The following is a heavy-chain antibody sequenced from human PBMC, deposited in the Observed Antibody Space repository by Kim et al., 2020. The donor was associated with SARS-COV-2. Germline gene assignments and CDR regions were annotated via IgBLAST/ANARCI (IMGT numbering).Heavy chain of an antibody. CDR2: ISGYDGYT. V-gene: IGHV1-18*04. D-gene: IGHD3-10*01. J-gene: IGHJ4*02. CDR1: GYTFTDYG. CDR3: ARDGQALTMGVRVL. Sequence: ASVKVSCKASGYTFTDYGISWVRQAPGQGLEWMGWISGYDGYTSYAQKLQGRVTMTTDTSSSTAYMELRSLRSDDSAVYYCARDGQALTMGVRVLWGQGTLVTVSS.